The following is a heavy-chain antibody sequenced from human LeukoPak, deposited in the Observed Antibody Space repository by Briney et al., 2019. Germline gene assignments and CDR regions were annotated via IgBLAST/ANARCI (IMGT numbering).Heavy chain of an antibody. J-gene: IGHJ4*02. CDR1: GFTFSSYA. Sequence: GGSLRLSCAASGFTFSSYAMNWVRQAPGKGLEWVSGISGSGGSTYLADSVKGRFTISRDSSKNTVYLQMNSLRDEDTAVYYCARRYSAYNFDYWGQGTLVTVSS. V-gene: IGHV3-23*01. CDR3: ARRYSAYNFDY. D-gene: IGHD5-12*01. CDR2: ISGSGGST.